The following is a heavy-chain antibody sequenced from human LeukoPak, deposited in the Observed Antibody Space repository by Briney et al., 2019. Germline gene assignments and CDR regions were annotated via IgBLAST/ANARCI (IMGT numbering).Heavy chain of an antibody. J-gene: IGHJ3*02. D-gene: IGHD4-23*01. Sequence: SETLSLTCAVYGGSFSGYYWSWIRQPPGKGLEWIGRIHTSGITYYNPSLKSRVTISIDTSKNQFSLKLSSVTAADTAVYYCARDQWGGNYIHDAFDIWGQGTMVTVSS. CDR1: GGSFSGYY. CDR2: IHTSGIT. V-gene: IGHV4-4*08. CDR3: ARDQWGGNYIHDAFDI.